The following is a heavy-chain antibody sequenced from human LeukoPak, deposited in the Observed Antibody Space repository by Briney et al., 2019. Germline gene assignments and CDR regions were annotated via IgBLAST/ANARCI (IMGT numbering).Heavy chain of an antibody. CDR3: ARDVEMATMAAFDI. CDR1: GGSISSYY. J-gene: IGHJ3*02. D-gene: IGHD5-24*01. Sequence: SETLSLTCTVSGGSISSYYWSWIRQPAGKGLEWIGRIYTSGSTNYNPSRKSRVTMSVDTSKNQFSLKLSSVTAADTAVYYCARDVEMATMAAFDIWGQGTMVTVSS. CDR2: IYTSGST. V-gene: IGHV4-4*07.